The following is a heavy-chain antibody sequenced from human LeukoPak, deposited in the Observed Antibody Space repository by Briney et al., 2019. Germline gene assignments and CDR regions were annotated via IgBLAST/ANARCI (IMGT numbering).Heavy chain of an antibody. Sequence: PGGSLRLSCAASGFTISNYAMSWVRQAPGKGLEWVSTVSGRDISPYYADSVKGRFTISRDDSKNTLYLQLNSLRAEDTAVYYCAKASDYGDYTGFSNWGQGTLVTVSS. CDR1: GFTISNYA. D-gene: IGHD4-17*01. CDR3: AKASDYGDYTGFSN. CDR2: VSGRDISP. V-gene: IGHV3-23*01. J-gene: IGHJ4*02.